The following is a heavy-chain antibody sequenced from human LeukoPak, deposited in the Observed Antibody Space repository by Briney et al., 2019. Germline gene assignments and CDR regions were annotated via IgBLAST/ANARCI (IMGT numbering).Heavy chain of an antibody. CDR2: ISSSGSTI. J-gene: IGHJ4*02. CDR1: GFTFSDYY. Sequence: KPGGSLRLSCAASGFTFSDYYMSWIRQAPGKGLEWVSYISSSGSTIYYADSVKGRFTISRDNAKNSLYLQMNSLRAEDTAVYYCAGSLGVPAAIEFPFDYWGQGTLVTVSS. CDR3: AGSLGVPAAIEFPFDY. V-gene: IGHV3-11*01. D-gene: IGHD2-2*02.